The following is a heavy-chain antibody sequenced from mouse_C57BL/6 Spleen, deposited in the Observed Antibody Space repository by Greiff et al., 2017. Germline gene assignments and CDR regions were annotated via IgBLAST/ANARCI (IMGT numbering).Heavy chain of an antibody. CDR3: ARELDSYGSSLDY. J-gene: IGHJ2*01. D-gene: IGHD1-1*01. CDR1: GYTFTSYW. V-gene: IGHV1-72*01. Sequence: QVQLQQPGAELVKPGASVKLSCKASGYTFTSYWMHWVKQRPGRGLEWIGRIGPNSGGTKYNEKFSSKATLTVDKPSSTADVQISSLTSENSAVYYCARELDSYGSSLDYWGQGTTLTVSS. CDR2: IGPNSGGT.